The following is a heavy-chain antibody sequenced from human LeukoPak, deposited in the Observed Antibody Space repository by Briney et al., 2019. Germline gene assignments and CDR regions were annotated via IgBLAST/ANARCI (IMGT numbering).Heavy chain of an antibody. D-gene: IGHD5-12*01. CDR1: GGSFSGYY. CDR2: INHSGST. J-gene: IGHJ1*01. Sequence: PSETLSLTCAVYGGSFSGYYWSWIRQPPGKGLEWIGEINHSGSTNYNPSLKSRVTISVDTSKNQFSLKVSSVTAAGTAVYYCASSSGYDSAVYFPHWGQGTLLTVSS. CDR3: ASSSGYDSAVYFPH. V-gene: IGHV4-34*01.